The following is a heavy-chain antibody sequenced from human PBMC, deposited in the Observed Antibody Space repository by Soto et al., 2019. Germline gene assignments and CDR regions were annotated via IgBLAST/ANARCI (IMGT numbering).Heavy chain of an antibody. D-gene: IGHD6-19*01. J-gene: IGHJ6*02. CDR2: ISSTSGTI. CDR1: GFVFSTYS. CDR3: ANQKIRFSVAGTLYGLGV. Sequence: PGGSLRLSCEASGFVFSTYSMNWVRQAPGKGLEWISYISSTSGTIYYADSVKGRFTIFRDNAKNPLFLQMNGLRDDDTAVYYCANQKIRFSVAGTLYGLGVWGQGTTVTVSS. V-gene: IGHV3-48*02.